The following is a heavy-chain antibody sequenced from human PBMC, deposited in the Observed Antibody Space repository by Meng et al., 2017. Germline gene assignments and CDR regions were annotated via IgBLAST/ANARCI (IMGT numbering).Heavy chain of an antibody. CDR1: GYSFTSYW. CDR2: IYPGDSDT. Sequence: GESLKISCKGSGYSFTSYWIGWVRQMPGKGLEWMGIIYPGDSDTRYSPSFQGQVTISADKSISTAYLHWSSLKASDTAMYYCARAVHYDILTGSSAFDIWGQGTMVTVSS. D-gene: IGHD3-9*01. CDR3: ARAVHYDILTGSSAFDI. V-gene: IGHV5-51*01. J-gene: IGHJ3*02.